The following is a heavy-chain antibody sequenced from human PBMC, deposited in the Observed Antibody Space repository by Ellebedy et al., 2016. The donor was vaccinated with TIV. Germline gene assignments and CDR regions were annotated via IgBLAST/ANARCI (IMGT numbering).Heavy chain of an antibody. CDR2: INWNGGST. Sequence: PGGSLRLSCAASGFTFDDYDMSWVRQAPGKGLEWAPGINWNGGSTSYADSVKGRFTISRDNAKNSLYLQMNSLRGEDTAVYYCAKRVTMVREVITYYHYAMDVWGQGTTVTVSS. J-gene: IGHJ6*02. CDR1: GFTFDDYD. D-gene: IGHD3-10*01. CDR3: AKRVTMVREVITYYHYAMDV. V-gene: IGHV3-20*04.